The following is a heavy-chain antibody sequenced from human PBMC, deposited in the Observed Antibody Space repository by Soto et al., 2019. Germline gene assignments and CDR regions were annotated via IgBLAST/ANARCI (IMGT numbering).Heavy chain of an antibody. Sequence: QVQLAESGGGVVQTGRSLRLSCAASGFTFRNYAMHWVRQVPQAPGKGLEWVAVISYDGINQFYADSVRGRFTISRDDSKNTLYLQMNSLRAYDTAVYYCARDDYSTTGRNSGFDDLGQGPLVTVSS. V-gene: IGHV3-30-3*01. D-gene: IGHD2-8*01. CDR2: ISYDGINQ. CDR1: GFTFRNYA. J-gene: IGHJ4*02. CDR3: ARDDYSTTGRNSGFDD.